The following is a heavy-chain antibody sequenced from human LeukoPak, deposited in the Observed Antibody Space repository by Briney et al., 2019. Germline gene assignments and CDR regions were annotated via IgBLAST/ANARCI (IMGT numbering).Heavy chain of an antibody. CDR2: IYSSGGT. V-gene: IGHV4-61*02. D-gene: IGHD3-22*01. Sequence: SETLSLTCTVSGGSISSGSYYWNWIRQPAGKGLEWVGRIYSSGGTDFTPSLKSRGTISVDTSKNQFSLKLSSVTAADTAVYYCARADYYDSGGYYPFDVWGQGILVTVSS. J-gene: IGHJ4*02. CDR1: GGSISSGSYY. CDR3: ARADYYDSGGYYPFDV.